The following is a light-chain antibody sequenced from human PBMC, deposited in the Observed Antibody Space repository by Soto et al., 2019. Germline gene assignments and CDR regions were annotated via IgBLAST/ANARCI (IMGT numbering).Light chain of an antibody. Sequence: IRMTQSPSSFSASTGDKVTITCRASQGISDYLAWYQQKPGKAPKLLIYAASTLQSGVPSRFSGSGSGTDFTLTISCLQSEDFATYYCQQYYSYPPEYTFGQGTKLEIK. CDR3: QQYYSYPPEYT. CDR1: QGISDY. V-gene: IGKV1-8*01. J-gene: IGKJ2*01. CDR2: AAS.